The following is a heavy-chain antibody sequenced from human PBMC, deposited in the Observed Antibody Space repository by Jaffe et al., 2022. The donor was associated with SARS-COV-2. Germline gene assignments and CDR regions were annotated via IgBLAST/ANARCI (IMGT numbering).Heavy chain of an antibody. CDR3: ARHVRDIWSYYDY. V-gene: IGHV4-39*01. CDR2: ISYSGST. J-gene: IGHJ4*02. Sequence: QLQLQESGPGLVKPSETLSLTCTVSGDSISSSSYNWGWIRQPPGKGLEWIGSISYSGSTYYNPSLKSRVIISVDTSKNQFSLKLSSVTAADTAVYYCARHVRDIWSYYDYWGQGTLVTVSS. D-gene: IGHD3-9*01. CDR1: GDSISSSSYN.